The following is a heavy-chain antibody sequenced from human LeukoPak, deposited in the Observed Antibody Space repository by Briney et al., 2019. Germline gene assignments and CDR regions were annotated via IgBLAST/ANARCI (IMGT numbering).Heavy chain of an antibody. V-gene: IGHV4-59*08. CDR2: IYYSGST. D-gene: IGHD6-19*01. CDR1: GGSISSYY. J-gene: IGHJ5*02. Sequence: SETLSLTCTVSGGSISSYYWSWIRQPPGKGLEWIGYIYYSGSTNYNPSLKSRVAISVDTSKNQFSLKLSSVTAADTAVYYCARQRSSGSIINPWGQGTLVTVSS. CDR3: ARQRSSGSIINP.